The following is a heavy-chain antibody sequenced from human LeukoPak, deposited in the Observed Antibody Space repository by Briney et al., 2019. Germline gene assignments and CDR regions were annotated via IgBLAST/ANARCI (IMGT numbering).Heavy chain of an antibody. V-gene: IGHV4-30-4*08. D-gene: IGHD6-19*01. CDR3: ARTEVGSGSEDY. CDR1: GGSISSGDYY. J-gene: IGHJ4*02. CDR2: IYYSGST. Sequence: SETLSLTCTVSGGSISSGDYYWGWIRQPPGKGLEWIGYIYYSGSTYYNPSLKSRVTISLHTSKNQFSLKLSSVTAADTAMYYCARTEVGSGSEDYWGQGTLVTVSS.